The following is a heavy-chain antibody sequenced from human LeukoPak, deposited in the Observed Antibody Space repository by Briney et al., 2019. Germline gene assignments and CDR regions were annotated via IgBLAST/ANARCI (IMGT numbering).Heavy chain of an antibody. V-gene: IGHV3-48*04. CDR3: ARVHSGSYYVLDY. CDR1: AFTFTNYH. D-gene: IGHD1-26*01. CDR2: ISSSGGTI. Sequence: PGGSLRLSCAASAFTFTNYHMNWVRQAPGKGLEWVSFISSSGGTIYYADSVKGRFTISRDNAKKSLYLQMNSLRADDTAIYYCARVHSGSYYVLDYWGQGTMVTVSS. J-gene: IGHJ4*02.